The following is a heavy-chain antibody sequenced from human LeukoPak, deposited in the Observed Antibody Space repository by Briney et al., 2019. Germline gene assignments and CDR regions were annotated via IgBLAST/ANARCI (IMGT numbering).Heavy chain of an antibody. CDR1: GGSISSYY. D-gene: IGHD6-19*01. CDR2: IYTSGST. Sequence: ETLSLTCTVSGGSISSYYWSWIRQPAGKGLEWIGRIYTSGSTNYNPSLKSRVTMSVDTSKNQFSLKLNSVTAADTAVYYCARVGVSGWPNWFDPWGQGTLVTVSS. J-gene: IGHJ5*02. CDR3: ARVGVSGWPNWFDP. V-gene: IGHV4-4*07.